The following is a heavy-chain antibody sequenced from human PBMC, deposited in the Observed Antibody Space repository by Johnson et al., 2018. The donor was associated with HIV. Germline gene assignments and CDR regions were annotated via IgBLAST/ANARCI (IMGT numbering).Heavy chain of an antibody. CDR2: ISYDGSNK. CDR1: GFTFSTYA. CDR3: AKGRWELLAGAFDI. J-gene: IGHJ3*02. D-gene: IGHD1-26*01. Sequence: QVQLVESGGGVVQPGRSLRLSCAASGFTFSTYAMHWVRQAPGKGLEWVALISYDGSNKYYADSVKGRFTISRDNSKNTLFLQMISLRAEDTAAYYCAKGRWELLAGAFDIWGQGTMVTVSS. V-gene: IGHV3-30-3*01.